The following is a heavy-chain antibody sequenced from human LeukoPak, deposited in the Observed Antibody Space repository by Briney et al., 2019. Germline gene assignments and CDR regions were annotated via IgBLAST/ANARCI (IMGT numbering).Heavy chain of an antibody. J-gene: IGHJ5*02. D-gene: IGHD4-17*01. CDR3: AMAGYGDYDWFDP. CDR2: IYYSGST. CDR1: GGSISSGDYY. V-gene: IGHV4-30-4*08. Sequence: PSETLSLTCTVSGGSISSGDYYWSWIRQPPGKGLEWIGYIYYSGSTYYNPSLKSRVTISVDTSKNQFSLKLSSVTAADTAVYYCAMAGYGDYDWFDPWGQGTLVTVSS.